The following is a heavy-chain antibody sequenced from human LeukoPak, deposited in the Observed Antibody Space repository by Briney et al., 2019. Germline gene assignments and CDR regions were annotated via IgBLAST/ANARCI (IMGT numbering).Heavy chain of an antibody. CDR1: GYTFTNYC. D-gene: IGHD6-13*01. V-gene: IGHV1-18*01. CDR2: ISAYNGNT. J-gene: IGHJ1*01. Sequence: ASVNVSCKASGYTFTNYCTSWVRQAPGQGLEWMGWISAYNGNTNYAHHLQGRVTMTTDASTSTAYMELRSLTPDDTAVFYCARVGSSSWYFEWGQGTLVTVSS. CDR3: ARVGSSSWYFE.